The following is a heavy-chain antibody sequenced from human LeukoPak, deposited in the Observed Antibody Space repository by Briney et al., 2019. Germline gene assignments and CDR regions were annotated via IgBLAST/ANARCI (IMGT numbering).Heavy chain of an antibody. CDR3: ARGPEHYYMDV. Sequence: GGSLRLSCAASGFTFSSYRMHWVRQAPGKGLAWVSRINSDGSSTSYADSVKGRFTISRDNAKNTLYLQMNSLRAEDTAVYYCARGPEHYYMDVWGKGTTVTISS. CDR2: INSDGSST. V-gene: IGHV3-74*01. J-gene: IGHJ6*03. CDR1: GFTFSSYR.